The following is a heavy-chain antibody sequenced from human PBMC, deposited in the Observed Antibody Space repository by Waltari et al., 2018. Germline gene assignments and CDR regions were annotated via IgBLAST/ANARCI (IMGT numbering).Heavy chain of an antibody. D-gene: IGHD3-22*01. Sequence: QLQLQESRPGLVQPSETLSLTCTVSGGSIRRSSYYWGWIRRTPGEGLEWIGSIYYSGSTYYNPSLKSRVTISVDTSKNQFSLKLSSVTAADTAVYYCARLDAADSSGYYVGDAFDIWGQGTMVTVSS. CDR1: GGSIRRSSYY. V-gene: IGHV4-39*01. CDR3: ARLDAADSSGYYVGDAFDI. CDR2: IYYSGST. J-gene: IGHJ3*02.